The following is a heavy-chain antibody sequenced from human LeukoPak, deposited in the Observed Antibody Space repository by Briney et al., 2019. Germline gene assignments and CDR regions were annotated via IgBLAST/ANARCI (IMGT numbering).Heavy chain of an antibody. Sequence: PGGSLRLSCAASGFTFSDHWMRWVRQAPGKGLEWVANIKQDGSEKYYVDSVKGRFTISRDNGKRSLYLQMNSLRAEDTAVYYCARDGYPYAMDVCGQGTTVTVSS. J-gene: IGHJ6*02. D-gene: IGHD6-25*01. V-gene: IGHV3-7*01. CDR1: GFTFSDHW. CDR3: ARDGYPYAMDV. CDR2: IKQDGSEK.